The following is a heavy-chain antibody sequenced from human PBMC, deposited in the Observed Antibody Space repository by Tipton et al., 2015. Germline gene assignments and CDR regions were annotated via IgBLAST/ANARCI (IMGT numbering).Heavy chain of an antibody. Sequence: GSLRLSCAASGFTFSSYAMNWVRQAPGQGLEWVSAISNSGGSTYYAGSVKGRFTISRDNSKNTLYLEMNSLRAEDTALYYCAKDPEQQPPNYYFGMDVWGQGTTVTVSS. CDR2: ISNSGGST. V-gene: IGHV3-23*01. D-gene: IGHD6-13*01. J-gene: IGHJ6*02. CDR3: AKDPEQQPPNYYFGMDV. CDR1: GFTFSSYA.